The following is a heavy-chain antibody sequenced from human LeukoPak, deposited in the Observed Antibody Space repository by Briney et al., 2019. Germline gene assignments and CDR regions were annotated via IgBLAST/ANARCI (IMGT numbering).Heavy chain of an antibody. CDR1: GFTFSNYA. CDR2: IGYSGGST. CDR3: AKAPQLRPLSWFDP. Sequence: GGSLRLSCAASGFTFSNYAMSWVRQAPGKGREWVSVIGYSGGSTYYADSVKGRFTISRDNSKNTLYLQMDSLRAEDTAVYFCAKAPQLRPLSWFDPWGQGTLVTVSS. J-gene: IGHJ5*02. V-gene: IGHV3-23*01. D-gene: IGHD5-18*01.